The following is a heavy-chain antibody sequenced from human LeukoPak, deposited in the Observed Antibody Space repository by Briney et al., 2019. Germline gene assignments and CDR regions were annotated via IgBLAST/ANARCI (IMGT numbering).Heavy chain of an antibody. J-gene: IGHJ4*02. D-gene: IGHD2-15*01. Sequence: ASVKVSCKASGYTFTSYGISWVRQVPGQGLEWMGWISAYNGNTNYAQKLQGRVTMTTDTSTSTAYMELRSLRSDDTAVYYCARVGEDCSGGSCPDYWGQGTLVTVSS. V-gene: IGHV1-18*04. CDR1: GYTFTSYG. CDR3: ARVGEDCSGGSCPDY. CDR2: ISAYNGNT.